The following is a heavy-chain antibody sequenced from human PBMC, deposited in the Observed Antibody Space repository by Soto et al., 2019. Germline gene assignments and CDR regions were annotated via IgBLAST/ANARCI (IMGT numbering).Heavy chain of an antibody. CDR1: GFTFSSYG. CDR2: ISYDGSNK. CDR3: AKDYGGYYYYYGMDV. D-gene: IGHD4-17*01. Sequence: QVQLVESGGGVVQPGRSLSLSCAASGFTFSSYGMHWVRQAPGKRLEWVAVISYDGSNKYYADSVKGQFTISRDNSKNTVYLQMDSLRAEDTAVDYCAKDYGGYYYYYGMDVWGQGTTVTVSS. J-gene: IGHJ6*02. V-gene: IGHV3-30*18.